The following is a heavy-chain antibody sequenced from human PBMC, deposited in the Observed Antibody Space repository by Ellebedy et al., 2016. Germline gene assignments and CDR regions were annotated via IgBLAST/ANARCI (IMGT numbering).Heavy chain of an antibody. V-gene: IGHV4-59*11. Sequence: SETLSLTXTVSGGSISGHYWSWIRQPPGKGLEWIGFIHYSGSTNYKPSLKSRVAISVDTSKNQFSLKLSSVTAADTAIYYCARPIDGYDYADAFDIWGQGTMVTVSS. CDR2: IHYSGST. J-gene: IGHJ3*02. D-gene: IGHD5-12*01. CDR3: ARPIDGYDYADAFDI. CDR1: GGSISGHY.